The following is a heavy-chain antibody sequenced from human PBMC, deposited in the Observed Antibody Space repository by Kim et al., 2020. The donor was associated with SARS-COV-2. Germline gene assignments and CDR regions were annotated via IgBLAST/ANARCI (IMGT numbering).Heavy chain of an antibody. CDR1: GYTFTSYA. Sequence: ASVKVSCKASGYTFTSYAMHWVRQAPGQRLEWMGWINAGNGNTKYSQKFQGRVTITRDTSASTAYMELSSLRSEDTAVYYCARLGPAAISTFDYWGQGTLVTVSS. J-gene: IGHJ4*02. V-gene: IGHV1-3*01. D-gene: IGHD2-2*01. CDR3: ARLGPAAISTFDY. CDR2: INAGNGNT.